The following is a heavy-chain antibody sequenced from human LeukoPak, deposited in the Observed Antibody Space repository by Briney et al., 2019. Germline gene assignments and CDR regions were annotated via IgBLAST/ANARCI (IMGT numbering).Heavy chain of an antibody. J-gene: IGHJ6*02. CDR1: GFTFSSYA. CDR3: ALGDYGDYPGYYGMDV. D-gene: IGHD4-17*01. V-gene: IGHV3-23*01. Sequence: PGGSLRLSCAASGFTFSSYAMSWVRQAPGKGLEWVSAISGSGGSTYYADSVKGRFTISRDNSKNTLYLQMNSLRAEDTAVYYCALGDYGDYPGYYGMDVWGQGTTVTVSS. CDR2: ISGSGGST.